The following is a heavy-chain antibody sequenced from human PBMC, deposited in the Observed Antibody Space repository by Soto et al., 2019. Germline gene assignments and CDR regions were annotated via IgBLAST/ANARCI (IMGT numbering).Heavy chain of an antibody. J-gene: IGHJ4*02. D-gene: IGHD4-17*01. CDR2: IIPILGIA. CDR1: GGTFSSYT. Sequence: ASVKVSCKASGGTFSSYTISWVRQAPGQGLEWMGRIIPILGIANYAQKFQGRVTITADKSTSTAYMELSSLRSEDTAVYYCARPIETTDGDWDYWGQGTLVTVSS. CDR3: ARPIETTDGDWDY. V-gene: IGHV1-69*02.